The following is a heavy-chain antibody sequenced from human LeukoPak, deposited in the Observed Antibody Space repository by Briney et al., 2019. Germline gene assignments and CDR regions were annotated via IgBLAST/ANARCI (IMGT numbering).Heavy chain of an antibody. D-gene: IGHD3-3*01. CDR2: IYYSGST. J-gene: IGHJ4*02. V-gene: IGHV4-39*01. CDR3: ARIRGFLEWLSLDY. CDR1: GFTFSRYG. Sequence: PGGSLRLSCAASGFTFSRYGMSWVRQPPGKGLEWIGSIYYSGSTYYNPSLKSRVTISVDTSKNQFSLKLSSVTAADTAVYYCARIRGFLEWLSLDYWGQGTLVAVSS.